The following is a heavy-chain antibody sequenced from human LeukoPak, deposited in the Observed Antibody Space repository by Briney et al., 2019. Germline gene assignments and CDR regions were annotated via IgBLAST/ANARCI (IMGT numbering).Heavy chain of an antibody. J-gene: IGHJ4*02. CDR3: ARSKDSWYRLDY. D-gene: IGHD6-13*01. V-gene: IGHV1-69*05. Sequence: SVKVSCTASGGTFSSYAISWVRQAPGQGLEWMGRIIPIFGTANYAQKFQGRVTITTDESTSTAYMELSSLRSEDTAVYYCARSKDSWYRLDYWGQGTLVTVSS. CDR1: GGTFSSYA. CDR2: IIPIFGTA.